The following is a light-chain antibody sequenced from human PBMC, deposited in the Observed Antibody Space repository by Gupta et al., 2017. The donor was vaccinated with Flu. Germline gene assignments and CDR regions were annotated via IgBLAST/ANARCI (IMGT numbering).Light chain of an antibody. CDR3: YSHDSSVIVV. J-gene: IGLJ2*01. V-gene: IGLV2-11*01. CDR2: DVT. Sequence: QSAPTQPRSVSGSPGQSVTISCTGTSSDVGSSNRVSWYQQHPGKAPMLILYDVTKRPSGVPDRFSGSKSGNTASLTICGPQAEDEADYYCYSHDSSVIVVFGGGTKFTVL. CDR1: SSDVGSSNR.